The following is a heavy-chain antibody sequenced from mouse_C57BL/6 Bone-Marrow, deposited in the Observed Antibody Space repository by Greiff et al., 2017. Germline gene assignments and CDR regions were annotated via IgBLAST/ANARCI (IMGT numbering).Heavy chain of an antibody. Sequence: VQLKESGAELVKPGASVKLSCTASGFNIKDYYMHWVKQRTEQGLEWIGRIDPEDGETKYAPKFQGKATITAATSSNKAYLQLSSLTSEDTAVYYCARSGSNWPLFAYWGQGTLVTVSA. CDR1: GFNIKDYY. J-gene: IGHJ3*01. CDR2: IDPEDGET. CDR3: ARSGSNWPLFAY. V-gene: IGHV14-2*01. D-gene: IGHD4-1*01.